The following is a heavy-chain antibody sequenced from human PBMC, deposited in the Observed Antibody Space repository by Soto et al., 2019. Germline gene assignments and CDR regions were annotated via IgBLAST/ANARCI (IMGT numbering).Heavy chain of an antibody. V-gene: IGHV4-30-2*01. CDR3: ARGRRGYSGYDYYYYGMDV. CDR1: VGSISSGGYS. CDR2: IYPSGIT. J-gene: IGHJ6*02. D-gene: IGHD5-12*01. Sequence: QLQLQESGSGLVKPSQTLSLTCAVSVGSISSGGYSWSWIRQPPGKGLEWSGYIYPSGITYYNPSLKSRVTISVDRSKNQFYLKMSSVTAADTAVYYCARGRRGYSGYDYYYYGMDVWGQGTTVTVSS.